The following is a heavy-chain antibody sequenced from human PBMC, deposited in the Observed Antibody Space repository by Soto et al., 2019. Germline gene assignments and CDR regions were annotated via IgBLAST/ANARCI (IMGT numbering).Heavy chain of an antibody. D-gene: IGHD3-22*01. CDR3: ARSPPGGYHYYYGLDV. CDR1: GFTFSSYD. Sequence: PGGSLRLSCAASGFTFSSYDMHWVRQATGKGLEWVSAIGTAGDTYYPGSVKGRFTISRENAKNSLYLQMNSLRAGDTAAYYCARSPPGGYHYYYGLDVWGQGTTVTVSS. J-gene: IGHJ6*02. V-gene: IGHV3-13*04. CDR2: IGTAGDT.